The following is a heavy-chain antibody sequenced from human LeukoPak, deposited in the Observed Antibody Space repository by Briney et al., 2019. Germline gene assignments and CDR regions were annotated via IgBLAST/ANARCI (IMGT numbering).Heavy chain of an antibody. CDR2: ISGSGGST. V-gene: IGHV3-23*01. CDR1: GFTFSRNG. D-gene: IGHD3-10*01. J-gene: IGHJ4*02. CDR3: AKDRRAGSYDY. Sequence: PGGSLRLSCAASGFTFSRNGMTWVRQAPGKGLEWVSAISGSGGSTYYADSVKGRFTISRDNSKNTLYLQMNSLRADDTAVYYCAKDRRAGSYDYWGQGTLVTVSS.